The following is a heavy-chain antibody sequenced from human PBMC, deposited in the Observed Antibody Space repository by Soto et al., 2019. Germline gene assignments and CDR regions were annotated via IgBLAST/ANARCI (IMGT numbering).Heavy chain of an antibody. Sequence: EVQLLESGGDLIQPGGFLRLSCEASGFTFSSYAMSWVRQAPGKGLGWVSAISSSGGSTFYADSVKGRFTISRDNSRNTLYLQMNSLRAEDTAIYYCAKYQPMTQPRPYFDYWGQGTLVTVSS. CDR2: ISSSGGST. V-gene: IGHV3-23*01. D-gene: IGHD3-22*01. CDR3: AKYQPMTQPRPYFDY. J-gene: IGHJ4*02. CDR1: GFTFSSYA.